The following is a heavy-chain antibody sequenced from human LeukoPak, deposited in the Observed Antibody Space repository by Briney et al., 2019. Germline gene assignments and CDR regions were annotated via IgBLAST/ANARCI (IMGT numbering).Heavy chain of an antibody. CDR2: MYSGGST. J-gene: IGHJ4*02. CDR1: GFTVSNTY. Sequence: GGSLRLSCAASGFTVSNTYMSWVRQAPAQGLEWVSVMYSGGSTDYADSVKGRFTISRDNSKNTVYLQMNSLEDEDTAVYYCAAVVGPSALDCWGQGTLVTVSS. D-gene: IGHD1-26*01. CDR3: AAVVGPSALDC. V-gene: IGHV3-66*01.